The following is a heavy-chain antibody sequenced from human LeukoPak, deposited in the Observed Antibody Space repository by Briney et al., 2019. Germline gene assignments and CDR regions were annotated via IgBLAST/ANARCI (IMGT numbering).Heavy chain of an antibody. CDR1: GGSISSYY. Sequence: SETLSLTCTVSGGSISSYYWSWIRQPPGKGLEWIGYIYYSGSTNYNPSLKSRVTISVDTSKNQFSLKLSSVTAADTAVYYCAREHGGYVGGLLVNAFDIWGQGTMVTVSS. D-gene: IGHD5-12*01. V-gene: IGHV4-59*01. J-gene: IGHJ3*02. CDR3: AREHGGYVGGLLVNAFDI. CDR2: IYYSGST.